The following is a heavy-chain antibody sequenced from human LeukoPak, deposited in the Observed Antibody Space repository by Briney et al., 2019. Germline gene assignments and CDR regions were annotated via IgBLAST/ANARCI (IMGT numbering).Heavy chain of an antibody. Sequence: GGSLRLSCAVSGFTFSSYGMHWVRQAPGKGLEWVAVIWYDGSNKYYADSVKGRFTISRDNSKNTLYLQMNSLRAEDTAVYYCARDRGTCVDYWGQGTLVTVSS. J-gene: IGHJ4*02. CDR3: ARDRGTCVDY. V-gene: IGHV3-33*01. CDR1: GFTFSSYG. CDR2: IWYDGSNK. D-gene: IGHD3-10*01.